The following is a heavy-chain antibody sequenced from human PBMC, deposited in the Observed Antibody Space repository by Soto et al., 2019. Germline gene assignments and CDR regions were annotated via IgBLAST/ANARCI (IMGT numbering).Heavy chain of an antibody. Sequence: GGSLRLSCAASGFTFSSYAMSWVRQAPGKGLEWVSAISGSGGSTYYADSVKGRFTISRDNSKNTLYLQMNSLRAEDTAVYYCAKDPYSNYGSNWFDPWGQGTLVTVSS. CDR3: AKDPYSNYGSNWFDP. J-gene: IGHJ5*02. D-gene: IGHD4-4*01. V-gene: IGHV3-23*01. CDR2: ISGSGGST. CDR1: GFTFSSYA.